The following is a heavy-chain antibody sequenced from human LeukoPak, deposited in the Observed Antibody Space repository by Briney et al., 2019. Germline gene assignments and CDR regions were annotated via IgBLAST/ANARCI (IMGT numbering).Heavy chain of an antibody. CDR3: ARDSLWFESGMDV. CDR1: GGSISSYY. Sequence: SETLSLTCTVSGGSISSYYWSWIRQPPGKGLEWIGYIYYSGSTNYNPSLKSRVTISVDTSKNQFSLKLSSVTAADTAVYYCARDSLWFESGMDVWGKGTTVTVSS. D-gene: IGHD3-10*01. J-gene: IGHJ6*04. CDR2: IYYSGST. V-gene: IGHV4-59*01.